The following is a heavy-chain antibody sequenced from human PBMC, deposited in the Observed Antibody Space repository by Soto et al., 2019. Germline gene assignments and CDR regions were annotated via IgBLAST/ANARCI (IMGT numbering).Heavy chain of an antibody. CDR2: FDPEDGET. J-gene: IGHJ1*01. CDR3: ATLETPIMSGGPDEHFQH. CDR1: GYTLTELS. D-gene: IGHD1-26*01. V-gene: IGHV1-24*01. Sequence: ASVKVSCKVSGYTLTELSMHWVRQAPGKGLEWMGGFDPEDGETIYAQKFQGRVTMTEDTSTDTAYMELSSLRSEDTAVYYCATLETPIMSGGPDEHFQHWGQGTLVTVSS.